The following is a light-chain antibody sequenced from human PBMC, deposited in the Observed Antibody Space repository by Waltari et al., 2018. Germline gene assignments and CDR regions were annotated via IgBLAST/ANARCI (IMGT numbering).Light chain of an antibody. V-gene: IGKV3-11*01. CDR1: QSVSIN. CDR3: QQTSSWPLT. CDR2: DTS. Sequence: EIVLTQSPATLSLSPGQRATLPCRASQSVSINLGWYQQKLGQPPRPLIYDTSNRATGIPDRFSASGFGTDFTLTISSLEPEDFAVYFCQQTSSWPLTFGGGTKVEIK. J-gene: IGKJ4*01.